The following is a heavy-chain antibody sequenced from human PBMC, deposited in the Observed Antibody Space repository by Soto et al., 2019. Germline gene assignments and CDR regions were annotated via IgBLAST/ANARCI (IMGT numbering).Heavy chain of an antibody. V-gene: IGHV4-59*01. CDR3: ARDVGGSDRAYFDY. CDR2: IYYSGST. CDR1: GGSIRNYY. Sequence: PSETLSLTCTVSGGSIRNYYWSLIRQPPGKGLEWIGYIYYSGSTKYNPSLKSRVTISEDTSKNQFSLKLSSVTAADTAVYYCARDVGGSDRAYFDYWGQGTLVTVPQ. D-gene: IGHD1-26*01. J-gene: IGHJ4*02.